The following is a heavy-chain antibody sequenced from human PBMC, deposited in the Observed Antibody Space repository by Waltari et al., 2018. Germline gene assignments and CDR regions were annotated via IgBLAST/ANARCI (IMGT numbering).Heavy chain of an antibody. J-gene: IGHJ4*02. CDR2: ITPNGGGT. D-gene: IGHD3-10*01. V-gene: IGHV1-2*02. CDR1: GYTFSDYY. Sequence: QVQLVQSGAELKKPGASVKVSCKASGYTFSDYYLHWVRQAPGQGLEWMGWITPNGGGTNYAQKLQDRVTMTRDTSISTVYMELSRLRYDDTAVYYCARDSGITSLDYWGQGTLVTVSS. CDR3: ARDSGITSLDY.